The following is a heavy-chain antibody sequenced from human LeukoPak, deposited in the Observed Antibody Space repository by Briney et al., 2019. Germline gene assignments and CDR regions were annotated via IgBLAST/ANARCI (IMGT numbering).Heavy chain of an antibody. CDR3: ARSEYAFDY. Sequence: GGSLRLSCAASGFTFSSYNMNWVRQAPGKGLEWVSDISGSSSTIYYADSVKGRFTVSRDNAKNSLYLQMNSLRDEDTAVYYCARSEYAFDYWGQGTLVTVSS. V-gene: IGHV3-48*02. J-gene: IGHJ4*02. D-gene: IGHD2-2*01. CDR1: GFTFSSYN. CDR2: ISGSSSTI.